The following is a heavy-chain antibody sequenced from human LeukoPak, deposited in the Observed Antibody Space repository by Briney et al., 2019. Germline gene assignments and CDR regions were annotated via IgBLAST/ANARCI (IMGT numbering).Heavy chain of an antibody. CDR2: ISSSSSTI. D-gene: IGHD3-3*01. J-gene: IGHJ6*03. Sequence: PGGSLRLSCAASGFTFSSYSMNWVRQAPGKGLEWVSYISSSSSTIYYADSVKGRFTISRDNAKNSLYLQMNSLRAEDTAVYYCAGNYDFWSGHQLYYYMDVWGKGTTVTVSS. V-gene: IGHV3-48*01. CDR3: AGNYDFWSGHQLYYYMDV. CDR1: GFTFSSYS.